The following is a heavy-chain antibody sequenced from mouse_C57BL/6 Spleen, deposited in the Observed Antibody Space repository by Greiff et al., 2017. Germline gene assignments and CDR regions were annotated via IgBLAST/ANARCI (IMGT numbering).Heavy chain of an antibody. CDR1: GFSLSTFGMG. D-gene: IGHD2-12*01. J-gene: IGHJ1*03. Sequence: QVQLQQSGPGILQPSQTLSLTCSFSGFSLSTFGMGVGWIRQPSGKGLDWLAHIWWDDDKYYNPALKSRLTISKDTSKNQVFLKIANVDTADNATDYCARSYSPGHWYFDVWGTGTTVTVSS. CDR2: IWWDDDK. V-gene: IGHV8-8*01. CDR3: ARSYSPGHWYFDV.